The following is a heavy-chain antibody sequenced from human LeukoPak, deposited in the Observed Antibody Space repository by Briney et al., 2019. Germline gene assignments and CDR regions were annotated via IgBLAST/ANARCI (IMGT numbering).Heavy chain of an antibody. CDR2: IYSGGST. J-gene: IGHJ3*02. Sequence: GGSLRLSCAASGFTVSSNYMSWVRQAPGKGLEWVSVIYSGGSTYYADSVKGRFTISRDNSKNTLYLQMNSLRAEDTAVYYCARVTYYYVKCDAFDIWGQGTMVTVSS. CDR1: GFTVSSNY. CDR3: ARVTYYYVKCDAFDI. V-gene: IGHV3-53*01. D-gene: IGHD3-10*02.